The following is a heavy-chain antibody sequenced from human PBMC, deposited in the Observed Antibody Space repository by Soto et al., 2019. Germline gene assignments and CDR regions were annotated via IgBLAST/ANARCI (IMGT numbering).Heavy chain of an antibody. Sequence: QVQLVQSGAEVKKPGSSVKVSCKASGGTFSSYAISWVRQAPGQGLEWMGGIIPIFGTANYAQKFQGRVTITAYESTVTASMELSSMRAAETAVYYCAGSNYDYSSGYTRLPSYDGMDYWGQGTPVTVSS. CDR2: IIPIFGTA. CDR3: AGSNYDYSSGYTRLPSYDGMDY. CDR1: GGTFSSYA. J-gene: IGHJ6*02. V-gene: IGHV1-69*01. D-gene: IGHD3-22*01.